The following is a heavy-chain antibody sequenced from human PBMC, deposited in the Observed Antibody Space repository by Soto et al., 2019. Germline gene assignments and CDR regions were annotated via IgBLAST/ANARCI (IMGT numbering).Heavy chain of an antibody. CDR1: GFTFSDYA. CDR2: VSHDGRNT. D-gene: IGHD6-19*01. J-gene: IGHJ4*02. CDR3: AKGGRQWLVTSDFNY. Sequence: VQLVESGGGVVQPGRSLRLSCAASGFTFSDYAMHWVRQAPGKGLEWVAVVSHDGRNTHYADSVKGRFTISRDSSKNKGSLEMTSLRAEDTAVYYCAKGGRQWLVTSDFNYWGQGALVPVSS. V-gene: IGHV3-30*18.